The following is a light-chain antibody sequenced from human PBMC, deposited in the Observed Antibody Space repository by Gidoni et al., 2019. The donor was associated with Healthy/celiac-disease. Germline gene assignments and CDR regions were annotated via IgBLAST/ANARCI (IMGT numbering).Light chain of an antibody. CDR3: QQYNNWPPLT. Sequence: EIVMTQSPATLSVSPGERATLSCRASQSVSSNLAWYQKKPGQAPRLLISGASTRATGIPARFSGSGSGTEFTLTISSLQSEDFAVYYCQQYNNWPPLTFGGGTKVEIK. CDR1: QSVSSN. CDR2: GAS. V-gene: IGKV3-15*01. J-gene: IGKJ4*01.